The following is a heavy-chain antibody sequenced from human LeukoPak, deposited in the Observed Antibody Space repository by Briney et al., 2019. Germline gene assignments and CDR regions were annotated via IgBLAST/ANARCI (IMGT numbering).Heavy chain of an antibody. CDR2: IYYSGST. D-gene: IGHD1-1*01. CDR3: ARHNPSKAFDI. CDR1: GGSTSSYY. V-gene: IGHV4-59*01. J-gene: IGHJ3*02. Sequence: SETLSLTCTVSGGSTSSYYWSWIRQPPGKGLEWIGYIYYSGSTNYNPSLKSRVTISVDMSKNQFSLKLTSVTAADTAVYYCARHNPSKAFDIWGQGTMVTVSS.